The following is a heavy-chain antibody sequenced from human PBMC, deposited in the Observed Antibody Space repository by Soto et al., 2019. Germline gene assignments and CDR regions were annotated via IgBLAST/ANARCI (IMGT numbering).Heavy chain of an antibody. J-gene: IGHJ5*01. CDR2: IYHNGSP. Sequence: LEWIGEIYHNGSPTYSPSLRGRVTVSVDTSKNQFSLRLTSVTAADTAVYYCARDRALSDSGSPWIDXWGXXTL. D-gene: IGHD3-10*01. V-gene: IGHV4-31*02. CDR3: ARDRALSDSGSPWIDX.